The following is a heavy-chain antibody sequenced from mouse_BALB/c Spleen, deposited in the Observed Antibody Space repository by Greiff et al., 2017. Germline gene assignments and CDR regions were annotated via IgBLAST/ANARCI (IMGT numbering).Heavy chain of an antibody. CDR3: TNYGSSLFDY. D-gene: IGHD1-1*01. CDR2: IYPGNSDT. J-gene: IGHJ2*01. Sequence: VQLQQSGTVLARPGASVKMSCKASGYSFTSYWMHWVKQRPGQGLEWIGAIYPGNSDTSYNQKFKGKAKLTAVTSASTAYMELSSLTNEDSAVYYCTNYGSSLFDYWGQGTTLTGSS. V-gene: IGHV1-5*01. CDR1: GYSFTSYW.